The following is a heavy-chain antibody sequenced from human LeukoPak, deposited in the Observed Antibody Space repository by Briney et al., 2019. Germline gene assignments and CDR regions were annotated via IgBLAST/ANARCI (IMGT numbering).Heavy chain of an antibody. J-gene: IGHJ6*03. CDR3: ARTTEGGYTYDYFYYYYMDV. V-gene: IGHV4-59*01. Sequence: SETLSFTGTGSGGSISSYYWSWIRQRPGKGLEWIGYIYYSGSTNYNPSLKSRVTITVDTSKNQFSLKLSSVTAADTAVYYCARTTEGGYTYDYFYYYYMDVWGKGTTVTIS. CDR2: IYYSGST. D-gene: IGHD5-18*01. CDR1: GGSISSYY.